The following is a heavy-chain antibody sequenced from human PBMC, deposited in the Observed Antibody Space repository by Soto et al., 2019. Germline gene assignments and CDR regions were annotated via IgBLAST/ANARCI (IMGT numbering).Heavy chain of an antibody. V-gene: IGHV3-30*04. CDR2: ISYDGRNT. D-gene: IGHD1-26*01. Sequence: SLTLSCAASGVTFSSYAMHWVRQAPGKGLEWVVVISYDGRNTYYADSVKGRFNISRETSKNTLYLQMNSLRAEDTAVYYGPVGPPFDYWGKGTLVTV. CDR1: GVTFSSYA. CDR3: PVGPPFDY. J-gene: IGHJ4*02.